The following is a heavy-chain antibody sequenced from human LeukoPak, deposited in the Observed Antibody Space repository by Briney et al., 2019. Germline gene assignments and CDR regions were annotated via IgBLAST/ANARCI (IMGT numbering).Heavy chain of an antibody. Sequence: SETLSLTCTVSSDSIRSYYWSWIRQPPGKGLEWIGYFYYTGSTNYNPSLKSRATILVDKSKNQFSLKLRSVTAADTAVYYCARKGLRSGYVPLDYWGQGTLVTVSS. V-gene: IGHV4-59*12. J-gene: IGHJ4*02. CDR1: SDSIRSYY. D-gene: IGHD3-3*01. CDR3: ARKGLRSGYVPLDY. CDR2: FYYTGST.